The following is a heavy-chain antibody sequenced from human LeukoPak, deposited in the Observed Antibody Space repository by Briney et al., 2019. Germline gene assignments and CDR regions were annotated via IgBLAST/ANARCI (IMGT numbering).Heavy chain of an antibody. V-gene: IGHV3-30-3*01. CDR1: GFTFSSYA. CDR3: ARDSLRFLEWPLDY. CDR2: ISYDGSNK. J-gene: IGHJ4*02. D-gene: IGHD3-3*01. Sequence: GGSLRLSCAASGFTFSSYAMHWVRQAPGKGLEWVAVISYDGSNKYYADSVKGRFTISRDNSKNTLYLQMNSLRAEDTAVYYCARDSLRFLEWPLDYWGQGTLVTVSS.